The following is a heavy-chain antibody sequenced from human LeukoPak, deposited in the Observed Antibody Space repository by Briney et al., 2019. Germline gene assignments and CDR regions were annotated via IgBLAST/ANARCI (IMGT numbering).Heavy chain of an antibody. CDR3: ARATFYYGSSGYYY. Sequence: GGSLRLSCAASGLTFSSYSMNWVRQAPGKGLEWVSSISGSSNHIYYADSVKGRFTISRDNAKDPRYLQMNGLTVEDTAVYYCARATFYYGSSGYYYWGPGTLVTVSS. J-gene: IGHJ4*02. D-gene: IGHD3-22*01. CDR2: ISGSSNHI. V-gene: IGHV3-21*01. CDR1: GLTFSSYS.